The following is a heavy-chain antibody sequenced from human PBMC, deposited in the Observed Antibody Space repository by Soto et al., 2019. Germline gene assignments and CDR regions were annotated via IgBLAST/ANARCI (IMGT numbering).Heavy chain of an antibody. Sequence: EVQVLESGGGLVQPGGSLRLSCAASGFTFSSYAMSWVRQAPGQGLEWVSAISGSGSNPYYADSVKGRFTISRDNSKNTLYLHMNSLTAADPALYYWARTASMTISDAFDHWGQGTLVTVSS. CDR2: ISGSGSNP. CDR1: GFTFSSYA. V-gene: IGHV3-23*01. J-gene: IGHJ4*02. CDR3: ARTASMTISDAFDH. D-gene: IGHD4-17*01.